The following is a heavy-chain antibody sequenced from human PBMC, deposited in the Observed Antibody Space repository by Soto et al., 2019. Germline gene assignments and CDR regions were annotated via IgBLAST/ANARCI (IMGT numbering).Heavy chain of an antibody. V-gene: IGHV5-51*01. CDR3: ARSYCSSTSCYSDAFDI. D-gene: IGHD2-2*01. J-gene: IGHJ3*02. Sequence: GESLKISCKGSGYSFTSYWIGWVRQMPGKGLEWMGIIYPGDSDTRYSPSFQGQVTISADKSISTAYLQWSSLKASDTAMCYCARSYCSSTSCYSDAFDIWGQGTMVTVSS. CDR2: IYPGDSDT. CDR1: GYSFTSYW.